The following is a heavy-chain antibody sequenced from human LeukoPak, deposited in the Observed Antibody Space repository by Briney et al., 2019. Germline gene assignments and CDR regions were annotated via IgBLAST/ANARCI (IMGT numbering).Heavy chain of an antibody. J-gene: IGHJ5*02. CDR1: GFTFSSYE. V-gene: IGHV3-48*03. D-gene: IGHD1-26*01. CDR2: ISSSGSTI. Sequence: GGSLRLSCAASGFTFSSYEMNWVRQAPGKGLEWVSYISSSGSTIYYADSVKGRFTISRDNAKNSLYLQMNSLRAEDTAVYYCARDFPIVGAAGWFDPWGQGTLVTVSS. CDR3: ARDFPIVGAAGWFDP.